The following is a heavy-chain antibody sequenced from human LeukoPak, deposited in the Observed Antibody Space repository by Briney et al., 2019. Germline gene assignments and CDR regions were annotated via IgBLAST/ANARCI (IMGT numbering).Heavy chain of an antibody. CDR3: ARQAESGSYYISNYFDY. CDR1: GGSINSGDYY. D-gene: IGHD1-26*01. Sequence: SETLSLTCTVSGGSINSGDYYWVWIRQPPGKGLEWIGSIYYSGSTSYNPSLKSRVTISVDTSKNQFSLKLSSVTAADTAVYYCARQAESGSYYISNYFDYWGQGTLVTVSS. CDR2: IYYSGST. J-gene: IGHJ4*02. V-gene: IGHV4-39*01.